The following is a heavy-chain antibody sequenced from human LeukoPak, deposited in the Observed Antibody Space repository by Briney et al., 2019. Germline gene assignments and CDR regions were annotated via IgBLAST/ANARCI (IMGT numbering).Heavy chain of an antibody. Sequence: PSETLSLTCTVSGGSISSYYWSWIRQPPGKGLEWIGYIYYSGSTNYNPSLKSRVTISVDTSKNQFSLRLSSVTAADTAVYYCARTTYSSGWYPFDYWGQGTLVTVSS. D-gene: IGHD6-19*01. CDR3: ARTTYSSGWYPFDY. J-gene: IGHJ4*02. CDR2: IYYSGST. V-gene: IGHV4-59*01. CDR1: GGSISSYY.